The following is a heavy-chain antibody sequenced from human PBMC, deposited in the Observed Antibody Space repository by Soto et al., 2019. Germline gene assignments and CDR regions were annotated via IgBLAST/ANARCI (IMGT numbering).Heavy chain of an antibody. CDR1: GFTFSSYA. Sequence: GGSLTLSCAASGFTFSSYAMSWVRQAPGKGLEWVSAISGSGGSTYYADSVKGGSTISRDNTKNTLYLQMNSLRAEDTAVYYCAKVWLRGKGVEWLNNAFDIWGQGTMVTVSS. CDR2: ISGSGGST. V-gene: IGHV3-23*01. J-gene: IGHJ3*02. CDR3: AKVWLRGKGVEWLNNAFDI. D-gene: IGHD3-3*01.